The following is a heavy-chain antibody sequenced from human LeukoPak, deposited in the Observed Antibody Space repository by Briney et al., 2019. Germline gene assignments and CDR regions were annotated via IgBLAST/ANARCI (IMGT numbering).Heavy chain of an antibody. V-gene: IGHV3-30*02. CDR2: IRYDGSNK. J-gene: IGHJ4*02. D-gene: IGHD1-26*01. Sequence: GGSLRLSCAASGFSFSSYRMNWVRQAPGKGLEWVAFIRYDGSNKYYADSVKGRFTISRDNSKNTLYLQMNSLRAEDTAVYYCARNLFIGIVGSPPRDFAFDYWGQGTLVTVSS. CDR3: ARNLFIGIVGSPPRDFAFDY. CDR1: GFSFSSYR.